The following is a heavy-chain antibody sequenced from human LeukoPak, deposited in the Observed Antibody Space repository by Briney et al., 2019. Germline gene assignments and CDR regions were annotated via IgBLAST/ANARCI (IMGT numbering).Heavy chain of an antibody. CDR2: ISGSGGST. J-gene: IGHJ6*03. V-gene: IGHV3-23*01. D-gene: IGHD4-11*01. CDR1: GFTFSSYA. Sequence: PGGSLRLSCAASGFTFSSYAMSWVRQAPGKGLEWVSAISGSGGSTYYADSVKGRFTISRDNSKNTLYLQMNSLRAEDTAVYYCAKGNYVGYYYYYMDVWGKGTTVTASS. CDR3: AKGNYVGYYYYYMDV.